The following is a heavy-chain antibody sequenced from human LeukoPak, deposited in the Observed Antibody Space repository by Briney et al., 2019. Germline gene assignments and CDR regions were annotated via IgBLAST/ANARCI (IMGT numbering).Heavy chain of an antibody. V-gene: IGHV3-30*03. J-gene: IGHJ4*02. CDR3: AREDYYGSGSYPVD. D-gene: IGHD3-10*01. CDR1: GFTFSSYG. CDR2: ASHDGNNQ. Sequence: GGSLRLSCAASGFTFSSYGMHWARRAPGKGLEWITVASHDGNNQFYADSVKGRFTISRDNSKNMVYLQMNSLRVEDTAVYYCAREDYYGSGSYPVDWGQGTLVTVSS.